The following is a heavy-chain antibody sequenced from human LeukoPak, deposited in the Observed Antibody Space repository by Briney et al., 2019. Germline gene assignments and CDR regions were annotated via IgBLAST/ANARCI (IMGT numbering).Heavy chain of an antibody. D-gene: IGHD3-9*01. V-gene: IGHV3-23*01. CDR1: GFTFSSYA. CDR3: AKGYDILGTLDY. Sequence: GGSLRLSCAASGFTFSSYAMSWVRQAPGKGLEWVSVISGSGGSTYYADSVKGRFTISRDNSKNTLYLQMNSLRAEDTAVYYCAKGYDILGTLDYWGQGTLVTVSS. CDR2: ISGSGGST. J-gene: IGHJ4*02.